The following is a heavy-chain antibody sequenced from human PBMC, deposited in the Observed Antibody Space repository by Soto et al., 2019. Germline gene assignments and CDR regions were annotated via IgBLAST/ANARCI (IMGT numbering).Heavy chain of an antibody. J-gene: IGHJ5*02. V-gene: IGHV3-33*01. CDR3: ARAQDSSRLGDP. CDR2: IWYDGSNK. Sequence: PGGSLRLSCAASGFTFSSYGMHGVRQAPGKGLEWVAVIWYDGSNKYYADSVKGRFTISRDNSKNTLYLQMNSLRAEDTAVYYCARAQDSSRLGDPWGQGTLVTVSS. CDR1: GFTFSSYG. D-gene: IGHD6-13*01.